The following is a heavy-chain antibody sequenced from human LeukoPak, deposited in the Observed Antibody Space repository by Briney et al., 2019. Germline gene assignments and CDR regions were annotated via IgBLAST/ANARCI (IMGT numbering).Heavy chain of an antibody. CDR1: GYTFTSNG. J-gene: IGHJ4*02. Sequence: ASVKVSCKTSGYTFTSNGISWVRQAPGQGLEWMGWINAGNGNTKYSQKFQGRVTITRDTSASTAYMELSSLRSEDTAVYYCARVYYGSGEYYFDYWGQGTLVTVSS. V-gene: IGHV1-3*01. D-gene: IGHD3-10*01. CDR3: ARVYYGSGEYYFDY. CDR2: INAGNGNT.